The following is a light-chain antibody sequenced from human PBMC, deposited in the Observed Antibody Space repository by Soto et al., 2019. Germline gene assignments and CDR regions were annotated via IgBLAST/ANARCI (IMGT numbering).Light chain of an antibody. Sequence: QSVLTQPASVSGSPGQSITISCTGTSSDVGTYNLVSWYEHHPGKAPKFMIYEGSKRPSGVSYRFSGSKSGNTASLTISGLQAEDEANYHFCSYAGSTTFEVFEPGTKVTVL. CDR2: EGS. CDR1: SSDVGTYNL. J-gene: IGLJ1*01. CDR3: CSYAGSTTFEV. V-gene: IGLV2-23*03.